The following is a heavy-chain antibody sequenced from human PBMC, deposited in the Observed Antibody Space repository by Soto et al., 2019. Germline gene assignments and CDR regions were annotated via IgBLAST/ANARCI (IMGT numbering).Heavy chain of an antibody. CDR3: ARGVGLAPLYYYYGMDV. CDR2: IKQDGSEK. Sequence: GGSLRLSCAASGFTFSSYWMSWVRQAPGKGLEWVANIKQDGSEKYYVDSVKGRFTISRDNAKNSLYLQMNSLRAEDTAVYYCARGVGLAPLYYYYGMDVWGQGTTVTVSS. J-gene: IGHJ6*02. CDR1: GFTFSSYW. V-gene: IGHV3-7*05.